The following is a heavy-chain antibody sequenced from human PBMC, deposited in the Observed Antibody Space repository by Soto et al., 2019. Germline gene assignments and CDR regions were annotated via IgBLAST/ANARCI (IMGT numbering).Heavy chain of an antibody. CDR2: INHSGST. V-gene: IGHV4-34*01. D-gene: IGHD2-8*02. Sequence: QVQLQQWGAGLLKPSETLSLTCAVYDGSFSGYSWTWIRQPPGTGLEWIGEINHSGSTNYNPSLKIRVTRSVDTSKNQFSLKLISVAAADTAVYYCARDKITGLFDYWGQGTLVTVSS. J-gene: IGHJ4*02. CDR3: ARDKITGLFDY. CDR1: DGSFSGYS.